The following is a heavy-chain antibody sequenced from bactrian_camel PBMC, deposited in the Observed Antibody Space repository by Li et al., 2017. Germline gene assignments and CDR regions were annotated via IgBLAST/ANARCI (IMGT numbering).Heavy chain of an antibody. CDR1: GNTISTHSRDVC. Sequence: HVQLVESGGGLVQPGGSLRLSCAASGNTISTHSRDVCVGFFRQAPGQEREGVARTDVDGSTKYADSVKGRFAISKDNAKNTLYLDMNSLKPEDTAMYSCAAGTFGCWVAAGKVDEYQYWGQGTQVTVS. J-gene: IGHJ4*01. V-gene: IGHV3S53*01. CDR3: AAGTFGCWVAAGKVDEYQY. D-gene: IGHD6*01. CDR2: TDVDGST.